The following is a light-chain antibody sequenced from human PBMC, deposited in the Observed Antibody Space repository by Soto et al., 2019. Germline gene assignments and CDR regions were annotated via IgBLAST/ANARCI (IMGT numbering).Light chain of an antibody. CDR3: HQYNNWPRT. Sequence: LTQSPGTLSLSPGERATLSCRASQSVSNNYLAWYQQKPGQAPSLLIYGASTRAAGIPARFSGSGSGTEFTLTISSLQSEDFAVYFCHQYNNWPRTFGQGTRLEIK. CDR1: QSVSNN. J-gene: IGKJ5*01. V-gene: IGKV3-15*01. CDR2: GAS.